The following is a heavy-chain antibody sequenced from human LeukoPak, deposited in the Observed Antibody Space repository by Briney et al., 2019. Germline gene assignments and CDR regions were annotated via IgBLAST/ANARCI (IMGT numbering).Heavy chain of an antibody. CDR3: ASPAVAGSGYYYYYIGV. D-gene: IGHD6-19*01. Sequence: SETLSLTCAVYGGSFSGYYWSWIRQHPGKGLERIGEINHSGSTNYNPSLKSRVAISVDTSKNQFSLQLSSVTAADTAVYYCASPAVAGSGYYYYYIGVWGKGTTVTVSS. CDR2: INHSGST. V-gene: IGHV4-34*01. CDR1: GGSFSGYY. J-gene: IGHJ6*03.